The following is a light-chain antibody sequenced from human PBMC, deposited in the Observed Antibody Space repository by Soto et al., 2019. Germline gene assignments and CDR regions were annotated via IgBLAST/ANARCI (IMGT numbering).Light chain of an antibody. Sequence: DIQMTQSPSSLSASVGDRVTITCRASQSINSYLNWYQQKPGKAPKLLIHAASSLQSGVPSRFSGGGSGTDFTLTISSLQPEDFATYYCQQSYSTPVTFGQGTRLEI. J-gene: IGKJ5*01. CDR3: QQSYSTPVT. V-gene: IGKV1-39*01. CDR2: AAS. CDR1: QSINSY.